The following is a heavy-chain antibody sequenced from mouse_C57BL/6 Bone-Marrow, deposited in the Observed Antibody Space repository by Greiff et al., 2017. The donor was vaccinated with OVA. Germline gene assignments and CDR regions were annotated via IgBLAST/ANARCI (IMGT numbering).Heavy chain of an antibody. V-gene: IGHV8-8*01. CDR1: GFSLSTFGMG. Sequence: QVTLKVSGPGILQPSQTLSLTCSFSGFSLSTFGMGVGWIRQPSGKGLEWVAHIWGGDDKYNNTAMRNRLTISKDTSKNQVFLTIANVDTAVTATYYGARIAPGWLPFYAMDYWGQGTSVTVSS. D-gene: IGHD2-3*01. CDR3: ARIAPGWLPFYAMDY. CDR2: IWGGDDK. J-gene: IGHJ4*01.